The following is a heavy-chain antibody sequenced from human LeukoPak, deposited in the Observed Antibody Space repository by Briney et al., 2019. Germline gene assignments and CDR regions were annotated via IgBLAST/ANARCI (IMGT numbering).Heavy chain of an antibody. D-gene: IGHD2-2*01. CDR2: IIPIFGTA. CDR1: GGTFSSYA. V-gene: IGHV1-69*05. J-gene: IGHJ5*02. Sequence: SVKVSCKPSGGTFSSYAISWVRQAPGQGLEWMGGIIPIFGTANYAQKFQGRVTTTTDESTSTAYMELSSLRSEDTAVYYCARERVVQAAANWFYPWGQGTLVTVSS. CDR3: ARERVVQAAANWFYP.